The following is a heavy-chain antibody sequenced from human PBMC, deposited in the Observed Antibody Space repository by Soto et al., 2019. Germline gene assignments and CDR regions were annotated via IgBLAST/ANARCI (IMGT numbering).Heavy chain of an antibody. CDR3: AIGDPLISFYYGMDL. J-gene: IGHJ6*02. Sequence: QVQLVQSGAEVTKPGASVKVSCKASGYTFTSYAVHWVRQAPGQRLECVGWINAGNGNTKYSQKFQGRVTITRDTFANTAYMELSSLGSEDTAVYYCAIGDPLISFYYGMDLWGQGTTVTVSS. CDR1: GYTFTSYA. CDR2: INAGNGNT. D-gene: IGHD2-8*01. V-gene: IGHV1-3*01.